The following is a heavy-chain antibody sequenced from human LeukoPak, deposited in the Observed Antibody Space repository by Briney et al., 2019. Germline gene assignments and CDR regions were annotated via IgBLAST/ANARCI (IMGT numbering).Heavy chain of an antibody. J-gene: IGHJ4*02. CDR1: GFTVSNYY. D-gene: IGHD5-18*01. V-gene: IGHV3-53*01. CDR3: ARDGSGKYSYGFDY. CDR2: IYIGGST. Sequence: PGGPLRLSCAASGFTVSNYYMSWVRQAPGKGLEWVSVIYIGGSTYYADSVKGRFSISRDNSKNTLYLQMNSLRAEDTAVYYCARDGSGKYSYGFDYWGQGTLVTVSS.